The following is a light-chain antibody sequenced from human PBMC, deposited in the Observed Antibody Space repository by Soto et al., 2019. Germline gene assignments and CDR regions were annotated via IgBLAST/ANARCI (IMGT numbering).Light chain of an antibody. V-gene: IGKV1-5*03. Sequence: DIHMTQSPSSRSEWGIGGVTTTVLASQTISSWLAWYQQKPGKAPKLLIYKASTLKSGVPSRFSGSGSGTEFTLTISSLQPHDFATYYCQHYHSYSEAFGQGTKVDIK. J-gene: IGKJ1*01. CDR1: QTISSW. CDR3: QHYHSYSEA. CDR2: KAS.